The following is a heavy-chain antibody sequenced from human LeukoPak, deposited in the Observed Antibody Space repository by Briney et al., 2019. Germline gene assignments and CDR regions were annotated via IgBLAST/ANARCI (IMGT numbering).Heavy chain of an antibody. D-gene: IGHD3-10*01. CDR1: GFTFSSYA. Sequence: GGSLRLSCAASGFTFSSYAMHWVRQAPGKGLEWVAVISYDGSNKYYADSVKGRFTISRDNSKNTLYLQMNSLRAEDTAVYYCARDFTLGRFGDWSGSFDPWGQGTLVTVSS. J-gene: IGHJ5*02. V-gene: IGHV3-30-3*01. CDR3: ARDFTLGRFGDWSGSFDP. CDR2: ISYDGSNK.